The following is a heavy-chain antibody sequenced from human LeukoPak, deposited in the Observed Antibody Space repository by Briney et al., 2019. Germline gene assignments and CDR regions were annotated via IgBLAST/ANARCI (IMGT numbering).Heavy chain of an antibody. D-gene: IGHD3-3*01. CDR3: ARRSATSDFDY. V-gene: IGHV1-18*01. J-gene: IGHJ4*02. CDR1: GYSFTSYG. Sequence: ASVKVSCKASGYSFTSYGISWVRQAPGQGLEWMGWISGNNGNTNYAQKLQGRVTMTTDTSTSTAYMELRSLRSDDTAVYYCARRSATSDFDYWGQGTLVTVSS. CDR2: ISGNNGNT.